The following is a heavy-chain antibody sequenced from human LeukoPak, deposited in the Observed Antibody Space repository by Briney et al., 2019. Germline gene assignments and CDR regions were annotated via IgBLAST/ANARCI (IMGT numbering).Heavy chain of an antibody. D-gene: IGHD6-25*01. J-gene: IGHJ4*02. CDR1: GFTFSDYV. CDR2: ITASGDRT. CDR3: AKHTGYSSGAITFDY. V-gene: IGHV3-23*01. Sequence: GESLRLSCAASGFTFSDYVMIWVRQAPGKGLEWVSGITASGDRTFYGDSVRGRFTMSRDNSKNTLYLQMNSLRAEDTAVYYCAKHTGYSSGAITFDYWGQGTLVTVSS.